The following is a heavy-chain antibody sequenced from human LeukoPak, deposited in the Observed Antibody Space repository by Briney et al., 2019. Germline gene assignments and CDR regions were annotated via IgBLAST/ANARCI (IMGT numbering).Heavy chain of an antibody. V-gene: IGHV4-39*07. CDR1: GGSISTSGSY. CDR2: IYYSGNT. J-gene: IGHJ5*02. Sequence: SGTLSLTCTVSGGSISTSGSYWAWIRQPPGKGLEWIGSIYYSGNTYNPSLKSRVTISVDTSKNQFSLNLTSVNAADTAVYYCARVMAARREDLNWFDPWGQGTLVTVSS. D-gene: IGHD6-6*01. CDR3: ARVMAARREDLNWFDP.